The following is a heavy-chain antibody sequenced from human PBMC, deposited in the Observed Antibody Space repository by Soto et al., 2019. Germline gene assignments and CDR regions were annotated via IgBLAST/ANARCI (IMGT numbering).Heavy chain of an antibody. J-gene: IGHJ6*02. D-gene: IGHD2-2*01. V-gene: IGHV4-4*07. CDR2: IYTSGST. Sequence: TVSGGSISYYYWSWIRQPAGKGLEWIGRIYTSGSTNYNPSLKSRVTMSVDTSKNQFSLNLSSVTAADTAVYYCASMGRSTSRNYYYYGMDVWGQGTTVTVSS. CDR3: ASMGRSTSRNYYYYGMDV. CDR1: GGSISYYY.